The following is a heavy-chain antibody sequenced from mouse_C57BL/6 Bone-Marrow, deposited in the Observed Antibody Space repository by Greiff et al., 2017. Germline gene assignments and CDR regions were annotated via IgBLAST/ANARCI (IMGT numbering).Heavy chain of an antibody. CDR1: GFTFSDYG. CDR3: ARPHYYGSSYSWFAY. Sequence: EVHLVESGGGLVKPGGSLKLSCAASGFTFSDYGMHWVRQAPEKGLEWVAYISRGSSTIYYADTVKGRFTISRDNAKNTLFLQMTSLSSEDTAMYYCARPHYYGSSYSWFAYWGQGTLVTVSA. D-gene: IGHD1-1*01. CDR2: ISRGSSTI. J-gene: IGHJ3*01. V-gene: IGHV5-17*01.